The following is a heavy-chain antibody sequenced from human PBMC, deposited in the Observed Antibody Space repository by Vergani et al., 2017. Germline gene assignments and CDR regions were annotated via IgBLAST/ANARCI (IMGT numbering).Heavy chain of an antibody. Sequence: QLHLQESGPGLVKPSETLSLTCTVSGGSITSSSYYWGWIRQPPGKGLEWIGNIYHSGGAYYNPSLKGRVTISVDTSKNQFSLKLSSVTAADTAVYYCASLSGVYDYVWGSYRYYFDYWGQGTLVTVSS. V-gene: IGHV4-39*01. J-gene: IGHJ4*02. CDR3: ASLSGVYDYVWGSYRYYFDY. CDR2: IYHSGGA. D-gene: IGHD3-16*02. CDR1: GGSITSSSYY.